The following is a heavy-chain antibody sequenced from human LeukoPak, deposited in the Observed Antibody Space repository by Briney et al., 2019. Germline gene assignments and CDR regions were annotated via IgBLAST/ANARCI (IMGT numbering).Heavy chain of an antibody. CDR1: GYTFTSYY. V-gene: IGHV1-46*01. J-gene: IGHJ5*02. CDR3: ARDNSVGDNAWWFDP. D-gene: IGHD1-26*01. CDR2: INPTGGST. Sequence: EASVKVSCKASGYTFTSYYMHWVRQAPGQGLEGMGLINPTGGSTGYAQKFQGRVTMTRDMSTSTDYMELSSLRSEDTAIYYCARDNSVGDNAWWFDPWGQGTLVTVSS.